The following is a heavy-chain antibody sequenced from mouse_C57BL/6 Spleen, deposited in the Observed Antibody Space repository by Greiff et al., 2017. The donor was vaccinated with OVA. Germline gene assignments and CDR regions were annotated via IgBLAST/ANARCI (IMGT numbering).Heavy chain of an antibody. CDR1: GYTFTSYW. D-gene: IGHD2-5*01. Sequence: QVQLKQPGAELVKPGASVKMSCKASGYTFTSYWITWVKQRPGQGLEWIGDIYPGSGSTNYNEKFKSKATLTVDTSSSTAYMQLSSLTSEDSAVYYCAIYYSNLYYYAMDYWGQGTSVTVSS. J-gene: IGHJ4*01. CDR3: AIYYSNLYYYAMDY. CDR2: IYPGSGST. V-gene: IGHV1-55*01.